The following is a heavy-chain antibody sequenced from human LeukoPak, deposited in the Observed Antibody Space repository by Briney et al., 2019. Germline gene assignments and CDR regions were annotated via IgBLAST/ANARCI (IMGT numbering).Heavy chain of an antibody. CDR3: AIGRGSIAVRVGHYYYMDV. V-gene: IGHV3-20*04. J-gene: IGHJ6*03. CDR2: INWYGGST. CDR1: GFTFDDYG. D-gene: IGHD6-6*01. Sequence: GGSLRLSCAASGFTFDDYGMSWVRQAPGQGLEWVSGINWYGGSTSYAESVKGRFTISRDNAKNSLYLEMNSLRADDAALYYCAIGRGSIAVRVGHYYYMDVWGKGTTVTVSS.